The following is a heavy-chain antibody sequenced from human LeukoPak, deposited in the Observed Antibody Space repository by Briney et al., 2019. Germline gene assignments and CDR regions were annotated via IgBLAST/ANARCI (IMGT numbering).Heavy chain of an antibody. CDR1: GGSISSGSYY. CDR3: ARAYYYDSSGYYSIFDY. CDR2: IYTSGST. Sequence: SQTLSLTCTVSGGSISSGSYYWSWIRQPAGKGLEWIGRIYTSGSTNYNPSLKSRITISVDTSKNQFSLKLSSVTAADTAVYYCARAYYYDSSGYYSIFDYWGQGTLVTVSS. V-gene: IGHV4-61*02. D-gene: IGHD3-22*01. J-gene: IGHJ4*02.